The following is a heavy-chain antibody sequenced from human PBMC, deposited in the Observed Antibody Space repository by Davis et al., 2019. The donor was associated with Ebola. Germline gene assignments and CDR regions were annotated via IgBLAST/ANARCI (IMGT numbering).Heavy chain of an antibody. CDR2: ITGSGDSA. CDR1: GFIFSNYG. CDR3: AKGAYCGVDCSSRPGGLEI. J-gene: IGHJ3*02. D-gene: IGHD2-21*01. Sequence: GGSLRLSCAASGFIFSNYGMNWVRQAPGKGLGWVSGITGSGDSAYYADSVTGRFTISRDNSNSTLSLQMNSLRADDTAIYYCAKGAYCGVDCSSRPGGLEIWGQGTTVTVSS. V-gene: IGHV3-23*01.